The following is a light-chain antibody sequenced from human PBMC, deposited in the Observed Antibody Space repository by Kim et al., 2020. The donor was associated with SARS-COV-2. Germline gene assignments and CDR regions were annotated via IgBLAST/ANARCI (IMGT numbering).Light chain of an antibody. J-gene: IGLJ2*01. CDR2: GKN. CDR1: SLRSYY. V-gene: IGLV3-19*01. CDR3: NSRDTNDNVV. Sequence: SGALGQTVRITCQGDSLRSYYATWYQQKPGQAPILVIYGKNNRPSGIPDRFSGSSSGNTASLTITGTQAGDEADYYCNSRDTNDNVVCGGGTKLTVL.